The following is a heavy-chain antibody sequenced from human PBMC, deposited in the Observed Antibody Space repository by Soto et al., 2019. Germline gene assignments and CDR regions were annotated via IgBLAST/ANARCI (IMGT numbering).Heavy chain of an antibody. CDR1: GDTFTIFA. J-gene: IGHJ6*03. D-gene: IGHD3-16*02. CDR2: IIPISGKA. CDR3: ARAIRSDYDYIWGSYRYRAEARRPYYMDV. V-gene: IGHV1-69*13. Sequence: SVKVSCKAYGDTFTIFAISWVRQAPGQGLEWMGGIIPISGKAKYAQRFQDRVTITADESTSTVYMEVSSLRSEDTAVYHCARAIRSDYDYIWGSYRYRAEARRPYYMDVWGKGTTVTVSS.